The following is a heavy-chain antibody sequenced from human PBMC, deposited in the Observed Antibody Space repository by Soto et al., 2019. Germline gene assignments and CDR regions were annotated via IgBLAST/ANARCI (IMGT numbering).Heavy chain of an antibody. V-gene: IGHV3-33*01. CDR3: ARERTHAFDI. CDR2: IWYDGSNK. Sequence: QVQLVESGGGVVQPGRSLRLSCAASGFTFSSYGMHWVRQAPGKGLEWVVVIWYDGSNKYYADSVKGRFTISRDNSKNTLYLQMNSLRAEDTAVYYCARERTHAFDIWGQGTMVTVSS. CDR1: GFTFSSYG. J-gene: IGHJ3*02.